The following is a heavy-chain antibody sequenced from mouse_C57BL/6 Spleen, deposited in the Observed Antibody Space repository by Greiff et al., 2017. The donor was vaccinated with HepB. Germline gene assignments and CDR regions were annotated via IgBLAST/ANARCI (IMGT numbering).Heavy chain of an antibody. CDR1: GYAFSSSW. D-gene: IGHD2-1*01. CDR2: IYPGDGDT. Sequence: VQLVESGPELVKPGASVKISCKASGYAFSSSWMNWVKQRPGKGLEWIGRIYPGDGDTNYNGKFKGKATLTADKSSSTAYMQLSSLTSEDSAVYFCARRGVNWYFDVWGTGTTVTVSS. V-gene: IGHV1-82*01. J-gene: IGHJ1*03. CDR3: ARRGVNWYFDV.